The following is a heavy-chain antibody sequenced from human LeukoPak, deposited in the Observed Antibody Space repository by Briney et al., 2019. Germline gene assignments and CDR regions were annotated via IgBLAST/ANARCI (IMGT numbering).Heavy chain of an antibody. Sequence: GGSLRLSCAASGFSFRSHGMSWVRQAPGKGLEWVSGIGPTGANIYYADSVKGRFTISGDSAKNTLYLEMTGLRAEDTAVYYCTRSGRGGAFDIWGQGTMVTVS. CDR2: IGPTGANI. CDR1: GFSFRSHG. CDR3: TRSGRGGAFDI. J-gene: IGHJ3*02. D-gene: IGHD1-26*01. V-gene: IGHV3-23*01.